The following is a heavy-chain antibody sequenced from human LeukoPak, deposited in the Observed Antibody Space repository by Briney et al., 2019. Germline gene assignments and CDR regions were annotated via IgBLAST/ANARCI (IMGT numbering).Heavy chain of an antibody. J-gene: IGHJ4*02. CDR2: ISSSATTI. CDR1: GFPFSDFY. D-gene: IGHD7-27*01. V-gene: IGHV3-11*01. Sequence: PGGSLRLSCATSGFPFSDFYMSWIRQAPGKGLEWVSYISSSATTIYYADSVKGRFTISRDNAKNSLYLQMNKLRAEDTAVYYCTSARWGKYYFDYWGQGTLVTVSS. CDR3: TSARWGKYYFDY.